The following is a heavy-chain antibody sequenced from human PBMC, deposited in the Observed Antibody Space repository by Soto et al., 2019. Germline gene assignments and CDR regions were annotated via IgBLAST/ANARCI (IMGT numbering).Heavy chain of an antibody. J-gene: IGHJ6*02. D-gene: IGHD3-10*01. CDR2: IYYSGST. CDR1: GGSISSSDHY. CDR3: ARHRGLGEILRPDHFYGMDV. Sequence: SETLSLTCNVSGGSISSSDHYWGRDRQSPGVGLEWLGSIYYSGSTYYNPSLKSQVTMSLDTSKNLFSLKLSSVSAADTAVYYCARHRGLGEILRPDHFYGMDVWGQGTTVTVSS. V-gene: IGHV4-39*01.